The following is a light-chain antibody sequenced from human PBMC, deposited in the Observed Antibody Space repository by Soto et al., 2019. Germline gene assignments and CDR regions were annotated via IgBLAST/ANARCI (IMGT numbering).Light chain of an antibody. CDR3: QQYGISPT. V-gene: IGKV3-20*01. Sequence: EIVLTQSPCTLSVSPGERATLSCRSSHSVSSNYLAWYQQKPGQAPRLLIYDVSSRATGIPDRFSGSGSGTDFTLTISRLEPVDFAVYYCQQYGISPTFGQGTKVEIK. CDR2: DVS. CDR1: HSVSSNY. J-gene: IGKJ1*01.